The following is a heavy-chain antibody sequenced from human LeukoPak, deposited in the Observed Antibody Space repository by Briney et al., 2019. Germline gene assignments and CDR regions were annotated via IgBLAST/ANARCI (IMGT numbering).Heavy chain of an antibody. D-gene: IGHD1-26*01. J-gene: IGHJ4*02. Sequence: PSQTLSLTCTVSGGSISSGDYYWSWIRQPPGKGLEWIGYIYYSGSTYYNPSLKSRVTISVGTSKNQFSLKLSSVTAADTAVYYCASQKWELPYYFDYWGQGTLVTVSS. CDR1: GGSISSGDYY. V-gene: IGHV4-30-4*08. CDR2: IYYSGST. CDR3: ASQKWELPYYFDY.